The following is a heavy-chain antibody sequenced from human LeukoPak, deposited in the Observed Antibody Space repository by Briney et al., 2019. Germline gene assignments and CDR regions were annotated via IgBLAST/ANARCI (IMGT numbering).Heavy chain of an antibody. Sequence: GGSLRLSCAASGFAVSSNHMNWVRQAPGKGLEWVSLIHSGGSTYYADSVKGRFTISRDNSRNTLDLQMNTLRAEDTAVYYCARGLAQAGILGVFDYWGQGTLVTVSP. D-gene: IGHD6-13*01. J-gene: IGHJ4*02. CDR2: IHSGGST. CDR3: ARGLAQAGILGVFDY. CDR1: GFAVSSNH. V-gene: IGHV3-53*01.